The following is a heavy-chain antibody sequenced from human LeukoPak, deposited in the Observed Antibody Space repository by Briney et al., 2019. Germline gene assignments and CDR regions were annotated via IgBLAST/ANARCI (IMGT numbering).Heavy chain of an antibody. Sequence: PSEALSLTCTGSGGSINSYYWSWIRQPPGKGLEWIGYIYYRGSTNYNPPLKSRVTISVDTSKNQFSLKLTSVTAADTAVYYCARHGGYRGYFLGWFDPWGQGTLVTVSS. V-gene: IGHV4-59*08. J-gene: IGHJ5*02. CDR2: IYYRGST. D-gene: IGHD5-12*01. CDR1: GGSINSYY. CDR3: ARHGGYRGYFLGWFDP.